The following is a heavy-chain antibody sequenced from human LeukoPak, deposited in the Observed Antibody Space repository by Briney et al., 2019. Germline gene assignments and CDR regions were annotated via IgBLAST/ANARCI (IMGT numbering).Heavy chain of an antibody. J-gene: IGHJ4*02. CDR1: GGSFSSYY. V-gene: IGHV4-34*01. CDR3: ARGHRYSYYDTGGYPTYFDY. Sequence: NSSETLSLTCAVFGGSFSSYYWTWIRQPPGKGLEWIGEINHSGSTNYNPSLKSRVTISVDTSKNQFSLKLSSVTAADTAVYYCARGHRYSYYDTGGYPTYFDYWGQGTLVTVSS. D-gene: IGHD3-22*01. CDR2: INHSGST.